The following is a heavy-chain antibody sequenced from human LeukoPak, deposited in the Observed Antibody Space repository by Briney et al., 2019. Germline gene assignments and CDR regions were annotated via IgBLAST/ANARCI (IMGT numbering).Heavy chain of an antibody. Sequence: GGSLRLSCATSGFTFSSYGMHWVRQAPGKGLEWVAVISCDGSNKYYADSVKGRFTISRDNSKNTLYLQMNSLRAEDTAVYYCAKGFNRWWWELLPYYGMDVWGQGTTVTVSS. V-gene: IGHV3-30*18. J-gene: IGHJ6*02. CDR3: AKGFNRWWWELLPYYGMDV. D-gene: IGHD1-26*01. CDR2: ISCDGSNK. CDR1: GFTFSSYG.